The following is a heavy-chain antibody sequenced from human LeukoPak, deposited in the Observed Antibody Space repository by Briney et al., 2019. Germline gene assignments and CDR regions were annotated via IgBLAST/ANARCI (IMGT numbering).Heavy chain of an antibody. J-gene: IGHJ4*02. CDR2: IRYDGNNK. CDR3: AKGYCGGGSCHTEY. CDR1: GVTFSSYW. Sequence: PGGSLRLSCAASGVTFSSYWMSWVRQAPGKGLEWVAFIRYDGNNKYYADSVKGRFTISRDNSQNTVYLQMNSLRAEDTAVYYCAKGYCGGGSCHTEYWGQGTLVTVSS. V-gene: IGHV3-30*02. D-gene: IGHD2-15*01.